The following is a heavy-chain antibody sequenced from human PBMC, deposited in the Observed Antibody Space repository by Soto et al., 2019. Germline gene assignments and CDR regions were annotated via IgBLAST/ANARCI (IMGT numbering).Heavy chain of an antibody. V-gene: IGHV3-23*01. CDR3: AKIDGYFDY. CDR2: ITGNGDTT. D-gene: IGHD3-22*01. Sequence: PVGSLRLSCAGSGFTFINTGMSWVRQAPGQGLEWVSAITGNGDTTYYADSVKGRFTISRDNSKSTLYLQMNGLRAEDTAVYYCAKIDGYFDYWGQGTLVTVSS. J-gene: IGHJ4*02. CDR1: GFTFINTG.